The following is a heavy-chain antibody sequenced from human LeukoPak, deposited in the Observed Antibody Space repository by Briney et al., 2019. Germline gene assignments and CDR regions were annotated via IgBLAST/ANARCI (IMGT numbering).Heavy chain of an antibody. CDR1: GGSISSSSYY. D-gene: IGHD3-10*01. CDR3: ARAFAFEV. V-gene: IGHV4-39*07. J-gene: IGHJ2*01. Sequence: PSETLSLTCTVSGGSISSSSYYWGWIRQPPGKGLEWIGSIYYSGSTYYNPSLKSRVTISVDASKNQFSLKLSSVTAADTAVYYCARAFAFEVWGRGTLVTVSS. CDR2: IYYSGST.